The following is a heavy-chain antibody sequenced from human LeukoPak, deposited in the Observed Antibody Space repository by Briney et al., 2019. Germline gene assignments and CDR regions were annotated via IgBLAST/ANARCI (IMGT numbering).Heavy chain of an antibody. J-gene: IGHJ4*02. V-gene: IGHV1-69*05. CDR1: GGTFSSYA. Sequence: SVKVSCKASGGTFSSYAISWVRQAPGQGLEWMGRIIPIFGTANYGQKFQGRVTITTDESTSTAYMELSSLRSEDTAVYYCARGRIAAAAVFDYWGQGTLVTVSS. CDR3: ARGRIAAAAVFDY. D-gene: IGHD6-13*01. CDR2: IIPIFGTA.